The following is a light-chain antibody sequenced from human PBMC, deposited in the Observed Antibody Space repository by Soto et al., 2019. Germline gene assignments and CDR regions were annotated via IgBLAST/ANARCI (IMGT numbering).Light chain of an antibody. CDR1: QGISSY. J-gene: IGKJ1*01. CDR2: KAS. V-gene: IGKV1-8*01. CDR3: QHYNSYSEA. Sequence: AIRMTQSPSSLSASTGDRVTITCRASQGISSYLAWYQQKPGKAPKLLIYKASTLKSGVPSRFSGSGSGTEFTLTISSLQPDDFATYYCQHYNSYSEAFGQGTKVDIK.